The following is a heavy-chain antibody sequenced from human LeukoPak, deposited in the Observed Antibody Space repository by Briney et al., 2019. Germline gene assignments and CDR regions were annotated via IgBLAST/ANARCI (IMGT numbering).Heavy chain of an antibody. Sequence: ASVKVSCKASGYTFTSYCIGWVRQAPGQGLEWMGWISAYNGNTNYAQNLQGRVTMTTDTSTSTAYMELSSLRSEDTAVYYCARGLRYYDILTGYYPLDYWGQGTLVTVSS. V-gene: IGHV1-18*01. CDR3: ARGLRYYDILTGYYPLDY. CDR1: GYTFTSYC. CDR2: ISAYNGNT. J-gene: IGHJ4*02. D-gene: IGHD3-9*01.